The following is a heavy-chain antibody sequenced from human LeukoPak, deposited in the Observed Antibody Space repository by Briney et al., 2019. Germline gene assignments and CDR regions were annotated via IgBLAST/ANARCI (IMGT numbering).Heavy chain of an antibody. J-gene: IGHJ4*02. D-gene: IGHD6-13*01. CDR3: AKEGSQYASSWFDY. CDR1: GFTFSSYG. Sequence: GGSLRLSCEASGFTFSSYGMQWVRQAPGMGPEWVSVISHDGTVTHYADSVKGRFTISRDSSTNTLYLQMHSLRTEDTAVYYCAKEGSQYASSWFDYWGQGTLVTVSS. CDR2: ISHDGTVT. V-gene: IGHV3-30*18.